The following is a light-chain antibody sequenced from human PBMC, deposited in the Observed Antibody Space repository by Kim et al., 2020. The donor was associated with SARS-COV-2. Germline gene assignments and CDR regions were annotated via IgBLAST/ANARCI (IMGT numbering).Light chain of an antibody. Sequence: SVSPGQTARITCSGDVLAKKYARWFQQKPGQAPVLVIYKDSERPSGIPERFSGSSSGTTVTLTISGAQVEDEADYYCYSAADIAWVFGGGTKLTVL. CDR1: VLAKKY. CDR2: KDS. J-gene: IGLJ3*02. V-gene: IGLV3-27*01. CDR3: YSAADIAWV.